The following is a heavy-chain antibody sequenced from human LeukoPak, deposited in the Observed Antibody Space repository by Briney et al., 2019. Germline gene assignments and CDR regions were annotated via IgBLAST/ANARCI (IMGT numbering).Heavy chain of an antibody. CDR2: IWYDGSNK. V-gene: IGHV3-33*01. CDR1: GFTFSSYG. CDR3: ARELGWLQFAPGY. J-gene: IGHJ4*02. Sequence: PGGSLRLSCAASGFTFSSYGMHWVRQAPGKGLEWVAVIWYDGSNKYYADSVKGRFTISRDNSKNTLYLQMNSLRAEDTAVYYCARELGWLQFAPGYWGQGTLVTVSS. D-gene: IGHD5-24*01.